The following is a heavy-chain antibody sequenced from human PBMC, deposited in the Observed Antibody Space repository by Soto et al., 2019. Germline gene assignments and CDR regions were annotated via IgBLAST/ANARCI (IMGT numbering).Heavy chain of an antibody. D-gene: IGHD2-21*01. Sequence: SETLSLTCTVSGGSISSANYYWSWIRQPPGKGLEWIGYIHHSGSAYYNPSLESQVIIFVDTSNNQFSLRLTSVTASDTAVYYCAREVIETTASDAFDIWGQGTMVTVS. CDR2: IHHSGSA. J-gene: IGHJ3*02. V-gene: IGHV4-30-4*01. CDR3: AREVIETTASDAFDI. CDR1: GGSISSANYY.